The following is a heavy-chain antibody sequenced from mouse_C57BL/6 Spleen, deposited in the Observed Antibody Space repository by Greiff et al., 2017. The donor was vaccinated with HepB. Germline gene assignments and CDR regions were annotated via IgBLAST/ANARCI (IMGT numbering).Heavy chain of an antibody. D-gene: IGHD1-1*01. CDR3: AREGYYGLWYFDV. CDR2: ISDGGSYT. Sequence: EVQVVESGGGLVKPGGSLKLSCAASGFTFSSYAMSWVRQTPEKRLEWVATISDGGSYTYYPDNVKGRFTISRDNAKNNLYLQMSHLKSEDTAMYYCAREGYYGLWYFDVWGTGTTVTVSS. CDR1: GFTFSSYA. J-gene: IGHJ1*03. V-gene: IGHV5-4*01.